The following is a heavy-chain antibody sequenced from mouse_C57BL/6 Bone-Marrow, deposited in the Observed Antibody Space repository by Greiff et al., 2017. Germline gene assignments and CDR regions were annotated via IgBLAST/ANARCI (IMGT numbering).Heavy chain of an antibody. V-gene: IGHV6-3*01. Sequence: EVQVVESGGGLVQPGGSMKLSCVASGFTFSNYWMNWVRQSPEKGLEWVAQIRLKSDNYATHYAESVKGRFTISRDDSKSSVYLQMNNLRAEDTGIYYCTVYYGNYLFAYWGQGTLVTVSA. D-gene: IGHD2-1*01. CDR2: IRLKSDNYAT. J-gene: IGHJ3*01. CDR3: TVYYGNYLFAY. CDR1: GFTFSNYW.